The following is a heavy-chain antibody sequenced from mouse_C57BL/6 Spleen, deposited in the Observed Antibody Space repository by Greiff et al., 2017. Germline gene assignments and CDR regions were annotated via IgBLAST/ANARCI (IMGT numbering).Heavy chain of an antibody. V-gene: IGHV5-6*01. J-gene: IGHJ2*01. CDR2: ISSGGSYT. CDR3: ARHPIYYDYLDY. Sequence: EVQGVESGGDLVKPGGSLKLSCAASGFTFSSYGMSWVRQTPDKRLEWVATISSGGSYTYYPDSVKGRFTISRDNAKNTLYLQMSSLKSEDTAMYYCARHPIYYDYLDYWGQGTTLTVSS. CDR1: GFTFSSYG. D-gene: IGHD2-4*01.